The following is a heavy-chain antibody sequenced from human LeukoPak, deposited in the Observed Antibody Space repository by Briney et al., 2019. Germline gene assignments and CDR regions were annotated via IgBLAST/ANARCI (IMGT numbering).Heavy chain of an antibody. V-gene: IGHV3-9*01. CDR2: ISWNSGSI. D-gene: IGHD4-17*01. Sequence: PGGSLRLSCAASGFTFDDYAMHWVRQAPGKGLEWVSGISWNSGSIGYADSVKGRFTISRDNAKNSLYLQMNSLRAEDTAVYYCARDMPKNDYGDYPFDFWGQGTLVTVSS. J-gene: IGHJ5*01. CDR1: GFTFDDYA. CDR3: ARDMPKNDYGDYPFDF.